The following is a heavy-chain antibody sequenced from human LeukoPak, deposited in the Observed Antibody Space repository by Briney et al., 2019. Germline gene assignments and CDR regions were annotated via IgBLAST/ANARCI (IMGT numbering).Heavy chain of an antibody. V-gene: IGHV4-34*01. Sequence: SETLSLTCAVYGGSFSGYYWSWIRQPPGKGLEWIGEINHSGSTNYNPSLKSRVTISVDTSKNQFSLKLSSVTAADTAVYYCAGDRDIGTYYYYYGMDVWGQGTTVTVSS. D-gene: IGHD1-26*01. CDR1: GGSFSGYY. CDR3: AGDRDIGTYYYYYGMDV. CDR2: INHSGST. J-gene: IGHJ6*02.